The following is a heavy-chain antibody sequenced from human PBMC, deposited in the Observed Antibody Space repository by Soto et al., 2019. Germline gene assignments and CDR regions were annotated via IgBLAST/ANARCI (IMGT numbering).Heavy chain of an antibody. D-gene: IGHD3-10*01. CDR2: IYHSGNT. CDR3: ARYFYGSVNWFDP. CDR1: GGSISSSSYY. V-gene: IGHV4-39*07. Sequence: PSETLSLTCTVSGGSISSSSYYWGWIRQPPGKGLEWIGSIYHSGNTYYNPSLKSRVTISVDRSKNQFSLNLNSVTAADTAVYYCARYFYGSVNWFDPWGQGTLVTVSS. J-gene: IGHJ5*02.